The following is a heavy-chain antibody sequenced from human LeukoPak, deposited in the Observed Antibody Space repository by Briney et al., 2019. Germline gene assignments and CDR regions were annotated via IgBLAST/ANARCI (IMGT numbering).Heavy chain of an antibody. CDR2: IYYSGST. D-gene: IGHD3-3*01. CDR3: ARGDFWSGYYIPFDY. J-gene: IGHJ4*02. CDR1: GGSISSSSYY. Sequence: PSETLSLTCTVSGGSISSSSYYWGWIRQPPGKGLEWIGSIYYSGSTCYNPSLKSRVTISVDTSKNQFSLKLSSVTAADTAVYYCARGDFWSGYYIPFDYWGQGTLVTVSS. V-gene: IGHV4-39*01.